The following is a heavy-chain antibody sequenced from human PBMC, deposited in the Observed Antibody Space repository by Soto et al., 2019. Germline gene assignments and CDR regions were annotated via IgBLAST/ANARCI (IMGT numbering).Heavy chain of an antibody. CDR2: ISDDGDNR. J-gene: IGHJ5*02. D-gene: IGHD6-13*01. CDR3: ARDGPIAAAGNNWFDP. CDR1: GFTFSTYT. Sequence: QVQLVESGGDVVQHGRSLRLSCTASGFTFSTYTMHWLRQSPGKGLEWLAFISDDGDNRYYAESVRGRFTISRDNSKNTLYLQMDSLRPEATAVYYCARDGPIAAAGNNWFDPWGQGTLVTVSS. V-gene: IGHV3-30-3*01.